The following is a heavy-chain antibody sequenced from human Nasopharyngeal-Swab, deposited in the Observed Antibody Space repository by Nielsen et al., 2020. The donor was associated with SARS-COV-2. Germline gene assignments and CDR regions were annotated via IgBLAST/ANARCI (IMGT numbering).Heavy chain of an antibody. D-gene: IGHD6-6*01. J-gene: IGHJ6*02. Sequence: GESLKISCAASGFTFSSYAMHWVRQAPGKGLEWVAVISYDGSNKYYADSVKGRFTISRDNSKNTPYLQMNSLRAEDTAVYYCARDLWPAFIASHGMDVWGQGTTVTVSS. CDR1: GFTFSSYA. CDR3: ARDLWPAFIASHGMDV. V-gene: IGHV3-30*04. CDR2: ISYDGSNK.